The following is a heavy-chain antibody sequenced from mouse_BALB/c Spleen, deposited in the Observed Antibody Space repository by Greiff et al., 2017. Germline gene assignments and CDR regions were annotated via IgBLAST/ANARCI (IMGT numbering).Heavy chain of an antibody. D-gene: IGHD1-1*01. J-gene: IGHJ2*01. CDR3: DRNSYGGSYAFDY. CDR1: GFSLTSYG. Sequence: QVQLQQSGPGLVQPSQSLSISCTVSGFSLTSYGVHWVRQSPGKGLEWLGVIWSGGSTDYNAAFISRLSISKDNYKSQVFLKMNSLQANDTARYYCDRNSYGGSYAFDYWGQGTTLTVSS. CDR2: IWSGGST. V-gene: IGHV2-2*02.